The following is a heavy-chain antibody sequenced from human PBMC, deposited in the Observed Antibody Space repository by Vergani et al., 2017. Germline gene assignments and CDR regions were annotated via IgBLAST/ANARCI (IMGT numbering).Heavy chain of an antibody. V-gene: IGHV3-48*01. D-gene: IGHD1-26*01. Sequence: EVQLVESGGGLVQPGGSLSLSCAASGFTFSSYSMNWFLQAPGKGLEWVSYISSSSSTIYYADSVKGRFTISRDKAKNSLYLQMNSLRAEDTAVYYCARDTSSGGYGADYWGQGTLVTVSS. CDR2: ISSSSSTI. J-gene: IGHJ4*02. CDR1: GFTFSSYS. CDR3: ARDTSSGGYGADY.